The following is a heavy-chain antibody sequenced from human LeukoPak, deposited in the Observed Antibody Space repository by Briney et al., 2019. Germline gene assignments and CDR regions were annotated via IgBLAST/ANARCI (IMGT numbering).Heavy chain of an antibody. V-gene: IGHV3-66*01. Sequence: GGSLRLSCAASGFTVGTNYLTWVRQAPGKGLEWVSIIHAGGESYYADSVKGRFFISRDNSTNTLYLQMNSLRGEDTAVYYCARARVAAKSGYMDVWGTGTTVAISS. J-gene: IGHJ6*03. CDR2: IHAGGES. CDR3: ARARVAAKSGYMDV. D-gene: IGHD2-15*01. CDR1: GFTVGTNY.